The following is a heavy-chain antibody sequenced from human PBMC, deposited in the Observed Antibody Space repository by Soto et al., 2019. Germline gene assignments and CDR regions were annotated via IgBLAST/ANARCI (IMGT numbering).Heavy chain of an antibody. CDR3: ASRHSSPYFDY. CDR1: GGSISSGDYY. D-gene: IGHD6-13*01. Sequence: QVQLQESGPGLVKPSQTLSLTCTVSGGSISSGDYYWSWIRQPPGKGLEWIGSIYYSGSTYYNPSLTIRVTISVDTSKNQFSLKLNSVTAADTAVYYCASRHSSPYFDYWGQGTLVTVSS. V-gene: IGHV4-30-4*01. CDR2: IYYSGST. J-gene: IGHJ4*02.